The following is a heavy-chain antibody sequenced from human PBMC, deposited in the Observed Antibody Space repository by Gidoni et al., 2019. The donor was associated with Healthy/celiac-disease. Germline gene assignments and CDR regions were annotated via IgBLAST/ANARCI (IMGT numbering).Heavy chain of an antibody. CDR1: GFPFSSYG. J-gene: IGHJ4*02. CDR3: AKDLGTSGWYCYFDY. CDR2: ISYDGSNK. V-gene: IGHV3-30*18. D-gene: IGHD6-19*01. Sequence: QVQLVESGGGVVQPGRSLRLSCAASGFPFSSYGMHWVRQAPGKGLEWVAVISYDGSNKYYADSVKGRFTISRDNSKNTLYLQMNSLRAEDTAVYYCAKDLGTSGWYCYFDYWGQGTLVTVSS.